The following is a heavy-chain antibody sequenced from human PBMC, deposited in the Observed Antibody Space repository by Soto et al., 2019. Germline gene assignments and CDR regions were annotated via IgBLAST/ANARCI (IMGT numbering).Heavy chain of an antibody. D-gene: IGHD2-21*02. V-gene: IGHV4-4*01. CDR1: GGTVASSHW. Sequence: SLTCGASGGTVASSHWWSWVRQSPGGGLEWIGNVYHTGDTNLNPSLQSRVTISVDKSNNQFSLRLNSLTAADTAVYFCAREIVTAGGNNYFDPWGPGTLVTVSS. J-gene: IGHJ5*02. CDR2: VYHTGDT. CDR3: AREIVTAGGNNYFDP.